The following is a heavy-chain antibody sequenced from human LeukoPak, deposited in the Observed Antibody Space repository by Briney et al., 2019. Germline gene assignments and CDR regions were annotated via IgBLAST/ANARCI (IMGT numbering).Heavy chain of an antibody. J-gene: IGHJ4*02. Sequence: GGSLRLSCAASGFTFDDYAMHWVRQAPGKGLEWVSLISWDGGSTYYADSVKGRFTISRDNSKNSLYLQMNSLRAEDTALYYCAKDADYVWGSYRPGSYFDYWGQGTLATVSS. CDR1: GFTFDDYA. D-gene: IGHD3-16*02. CDR3: AKDADYVWGSYRPGSYFDY. V-gene: IGHV3-43D*03. CDR2: ISWDGGST.